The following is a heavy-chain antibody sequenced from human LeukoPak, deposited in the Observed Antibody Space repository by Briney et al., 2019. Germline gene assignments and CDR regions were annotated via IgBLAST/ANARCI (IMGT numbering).Heavy chain of an antibody. CDR2: INHSGST. CDR3: ARRAGRGSGYSIGYVYYFDY. CDR1: GGSFSGYY. V-gene: IGHV4-34*01. Sequence: PSETLSLTCAVYGGSFSGYYWSWIRQPPGKGLEWIGEINHSGSTNYNPSLKSRVTISVDTSKNQFSLKLSSVTAADTAVYYRARRAGRGSGYSIGYVYYFDYWGQGTLVTVSS. J-gene: IGHJ4*02. D-gene: IGHD2-15*01.